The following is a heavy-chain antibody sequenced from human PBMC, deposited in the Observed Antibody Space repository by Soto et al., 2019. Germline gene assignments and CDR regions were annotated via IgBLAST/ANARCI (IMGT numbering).Heavy chain of an antibody. D-gene: IGHD5-18*01. CDR3: ARLGKMDTNLGGYYYYAMDL. Sequence: QLQLQESGPGLVKPSETLSLTCTVSGGSVSRSNCYWGWIRQPPGKGLEWIGSIYYTGSTYYNPSLKSRVTISVDTSKNQFSLKLSSMTATDTAVYYCARLGKMDTNLGGYYYYAMDLWGQGTTVTVSS. J-gene: IGHJ6*02. V-gene: IGHV4-39*01. CDR1: GGSVSRSNCY. CDR2: IYYTGST.